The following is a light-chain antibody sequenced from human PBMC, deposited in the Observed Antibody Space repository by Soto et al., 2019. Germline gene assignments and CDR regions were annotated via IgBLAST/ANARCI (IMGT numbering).Light chain of an antibody. J-gene: IGKJ2*01. Sequence: IVMTQSPVTLSVSPGERVTLSCRASETVRTNLAWFQQKPGQTPRLLIFGASTRATGIPTRFTGSGSETEFTLTIDSLQSEDLAVYYYQQYYNWPAYTFGQGTKLEI. V-gene: IGKV3-15*01. CDR2: GAS. CDR3: QQYYNWPAYT. CDR1: ETVRTN.